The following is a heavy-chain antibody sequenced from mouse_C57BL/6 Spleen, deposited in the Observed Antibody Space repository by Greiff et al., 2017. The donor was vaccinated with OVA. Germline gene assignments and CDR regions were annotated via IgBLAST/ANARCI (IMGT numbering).Heavy chain of an antibody. V-gene: IGHV1-50*01. J-gene: IGHJ2*01. CDR2: IDPSDSYT. Sequence: VQLQQPGAELVKPGASVKLSCKASGYTFTSYWMQWVKQRPGQGLEWIGEIDPSDSYTNYNQKFKGKATLTVDTSSSTAYMQRSSLTSEDSAVYYCARSAITTVVGYWGQGTTLTVSS. CDR1: GYTFTSYW. CDR3: ARSAITTVVGY. D-gene: IGHD1-1*01.